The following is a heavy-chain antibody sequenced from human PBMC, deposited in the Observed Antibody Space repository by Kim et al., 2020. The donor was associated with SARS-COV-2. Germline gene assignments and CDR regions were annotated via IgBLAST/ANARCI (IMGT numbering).Heavy chain of an antibody. V-gene: IGHV3-7*01. CDR2: IKQDGSEK. CDR3: AREGYSSRSVEDY. Sequence: GGSLRLSCAASGFTFSNYWMSWVRQAPGKGLEWVANIKQDGSEKYYVDSVKGRFTISRDNAKNSLYLQMNSLRAEDTAVYYCAREGYSSRSVEDYGGQGTLVTVSS. CDR1: GFTFSNYW. D-gene: IGHD6-19*01. J-gene: IGHJ4*02.